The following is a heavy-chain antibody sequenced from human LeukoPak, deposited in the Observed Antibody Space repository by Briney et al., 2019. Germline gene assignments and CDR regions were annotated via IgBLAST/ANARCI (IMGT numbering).Heavy chain of an antibody. CDR3: ARGISIAAAGLDAFDI. CDR1: GYTFTGYY. CDR2: INPNSGGT. V-gene: IGHV1-2*02. D-gene: IGHD6-13*01. J-gene: IGHJ3*02. Sequence: GVSVKVSCKASGYTFTGYYMHWVRQAPGQGFEWMGWINPNSGGTNYAQKFQGRVTMTRDTSISTAYMELSRLRSDDTAVYYCARGISIAAAGLDAFDIWGQGTMVTVSS.